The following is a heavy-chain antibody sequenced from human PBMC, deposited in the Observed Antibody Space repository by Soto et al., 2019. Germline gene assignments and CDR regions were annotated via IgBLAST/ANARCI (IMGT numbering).Heavy chain of an antibody. CDR2: IHSGGNT. J-gene: IGHJ4*02. CDR1: GFTVSNNY. D-gene: IGHD3-10*01. Sequence: EVQLVESGGGLVQPGGALRLSCAASGFTVSNNYISWVRQAPGKGLEWVSVIHSGGNTYYADSVKGRFTISRDNSKNTLYLQMNSLRVEDTAVYYCARGGGGGPVDNWGQGTLVTVSS. V-gene: IGHV3-66*01. CDR3: ARGGGGGPVDN.